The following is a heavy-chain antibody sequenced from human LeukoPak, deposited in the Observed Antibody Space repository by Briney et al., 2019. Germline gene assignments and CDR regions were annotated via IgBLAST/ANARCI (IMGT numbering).Heavy chain of an antibody. Sequence: GGSLRLSCAASRFTFSDSYMTWIRQAPGKGLELLSYISGSGTIVNYIDPVRGRFTISRDNAKNSLYLQMNSLRAEDTAVYYCARDFHAHVGGYSYGLGYWGQGTLVTVSS. CDR3: ARDFHAHVGGYSYGLGY. V-gene: IGHV3-11*04. CDR1: RFTFSDSY. CDR2: ISGSGTIV. J-gene: IGHJ4*02. D-gene: IGHD5-18*01.